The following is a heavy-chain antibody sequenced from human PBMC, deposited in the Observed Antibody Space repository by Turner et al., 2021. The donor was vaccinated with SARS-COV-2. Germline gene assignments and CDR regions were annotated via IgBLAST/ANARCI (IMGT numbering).Heavy chain of an antibody. V-gene: IGHV4-39*01. CDR3: ARLMDTAMDYYGIDV. J-gene: IGHJ6*02. Sequence: QLQLQESGPGLVKPSETLSLTCTVSGGSISSSTYYWGWIRQPPGKGLEWIGNIDYSGSTYYNPSLKSRVTISVDTSKNQFSLKLSSVTAADTAVYYCARLMDTAMDYYGIDVWGQGTTVTVSS. CDR1: GGSISSSTYY. D-gene: IGHD5-18*01. CDR2: IDYSGST.